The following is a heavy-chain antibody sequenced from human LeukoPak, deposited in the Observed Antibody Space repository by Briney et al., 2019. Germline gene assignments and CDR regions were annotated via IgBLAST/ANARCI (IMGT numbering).Heavy chain of an antibody. CDR2: IYYSGST. V-gene: IGHV4-59*01. CDR1: GGSISSYY. Sequence: SETLSLTCTVSGGSISSYYWSWLRQPPGKGLEWIGYIYYSGSTNYNPSLKSQVTISVDTSKNQFSLKLSSVTAADTAVYYCARGRYCSSTSCYGFDPWGQGTLVTVSS. CDR3: ARGRYCSSTSCYGFDP. J-gene: IGHJ5*02. D-gene: IGHD2-2*01.